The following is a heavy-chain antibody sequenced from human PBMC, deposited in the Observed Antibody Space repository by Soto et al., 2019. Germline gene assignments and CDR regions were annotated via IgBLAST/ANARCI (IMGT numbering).Heavy chain of an antibody. CDR1: GFTVSSSY. CDR3: AREFRDGSNTRLAFDP. V-gene: IGHV3-66*01. Sequence: EMQLVESGEGLVQPGGSLRLSCAASGFTVSSSYMTWVRQAPGKGLEWVSVMYAGGTTYYADSVKGRFTFSRDNSKNMLYFQMNNLRADDTAVYYCAREFRDGSNTRLAFDPWGQGALVTVSS. D-gene: IGHD2-15*01. CDR2: MYAGGTT. J-gene: IGHJ5*02.